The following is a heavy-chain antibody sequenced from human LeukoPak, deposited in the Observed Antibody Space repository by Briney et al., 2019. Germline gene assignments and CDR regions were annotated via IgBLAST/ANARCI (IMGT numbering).Heavy chain of an antibody. CDR2: ISSSSYYT. CDR1: GFSLSNYN. V-gene: IGHV3-21*01. Sequence: GGSLRLSCEASGFSLSNYNMKWVRQAPGKGLEWVSSISSSSYYTYYTESVKGRFTISRDNAENALYLQMSSLRAEDTAVYYCARGDSNYGSGSYFAYSYYYIDVWGKGTTVTVSS. J-gene: IGHJ6*03. CDR3: ARGDSNYGSGSYFAYSYYYIDV. D-gene: IGHD3-10*01.